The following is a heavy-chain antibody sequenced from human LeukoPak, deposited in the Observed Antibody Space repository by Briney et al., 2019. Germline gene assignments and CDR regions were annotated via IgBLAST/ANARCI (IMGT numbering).Heavy chain of an antibody. D-gene: IGHD3-22*01. CDR1: GFSMTIVYY. Sequence: SETLSLTSTVSGFSMTIVYYLGWVPQPPGKGLEWIATIYRSGMTYYSWSVKSRVTISGDTSKTQFSLKFSSVTAADTAVYSCARVHSTYYASSPYDYWGQGTLVTVSS. J-gene: IGHJ4*02. CDR3: ARVHSTYYASSPYDY. CDR2: IYRSGMT. V-gene: IGHV4-38-2*02.